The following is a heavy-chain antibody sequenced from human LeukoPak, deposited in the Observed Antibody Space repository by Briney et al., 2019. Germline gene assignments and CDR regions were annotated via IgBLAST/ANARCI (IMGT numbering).Heavy chain of an antibody. CDR1: GGSISSSSYY. CDR3: ARAIYGVFDI. Sequence: PSETLSLTCTVSGGSISSSSYYWSWIRQPPGKGLEWIASINYSGSTYYNPSLKSRVTISVDRSKNQFSLKLSSVTAADTAVYYCARAIYGVFDIWGQGTMVTVSS. J-gene: IGHJ3*02. CDR2: INYSGST. D-gene: IGHD4-17*01. V-gene: IGHV4-39*07.